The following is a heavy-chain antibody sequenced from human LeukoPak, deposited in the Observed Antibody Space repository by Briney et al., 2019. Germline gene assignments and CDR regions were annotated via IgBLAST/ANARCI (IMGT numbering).Heavy chain of an antibody. V-gene: IGHV1-2*02. CDR3: ARAIVATFATDY. D-gene: IGHD5-12*01. CDR2: INPNSDGT. J-gene: IGHJ4*02. CDR1: GYTFTGNY. Sequence: ASVKVSCKASGYTFTGNYLHWVRQAPRQGLEWMGWINPNSDGTHYAQKFQGRVTMSRDTSISTAYMELSRLRSDDTAVYYCARAIVATFATDYWGQGTLVTVSS.